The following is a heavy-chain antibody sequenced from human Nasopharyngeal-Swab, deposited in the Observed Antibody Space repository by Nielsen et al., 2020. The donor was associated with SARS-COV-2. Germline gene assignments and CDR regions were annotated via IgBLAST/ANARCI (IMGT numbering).Heavy chain of an antibody. CDR1: GGSISSYY. J-gene: IGHJ3*02. D-gene: IGHD3-10*01. Sequence: SETLSLTCTVSGGSISSYYWSWIRQPPGKGLEWIGYIYSSGSTNYNPSLKSRVTISVDTSKNQFSLKLSSVTAADTAVYYCARLWGSNDYYGSGSYYAFDIWGQGTMVTVSS. CDR3: ARLWGSNDYYGSGSYYAFDI. CDR2: IYSSGST. V-gene: IGHV4-59*08.